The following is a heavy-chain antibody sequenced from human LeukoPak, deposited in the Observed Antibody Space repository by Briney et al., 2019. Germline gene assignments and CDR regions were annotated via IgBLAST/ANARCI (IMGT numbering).Heavy chain of an antibody. J-gene: IGHJ5*02. CDR1: GFNFSSYS. V-gene: IGHV3-74*01. CDR2: INSDGSST. CDR3: ARASLDYGDPRGWFDP. Sequence: PGGSLRLSCAASGFNFSSYSMNSVRPAPGKGLVWVSRINSDGSSTSYADSVKGRFTISRDNAKNTLYLQMNSLRAEDTAVYYCARASLDYGDPRGWFDPWGQGTLVTVSS. D-gene: IGHD4-17*01.